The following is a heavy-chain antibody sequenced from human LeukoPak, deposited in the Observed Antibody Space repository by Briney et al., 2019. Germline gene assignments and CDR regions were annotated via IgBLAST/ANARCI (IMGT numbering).Heavy chain of an antibody. Sequence: SETLSLTCTVSGGSSSSYYWSWIRPPPGKGLEWFGYIYYSGSTNYNHSLKSRITISVDTSKNHFSLKMSSVTAADTAEYICARERRGLAYCGGDCYWFDPWGQGTLVTVSS. J-gene: IGHJ5*01. D-gene: IGHD2-21*02. CDR3: ARERRGLAYCGGDCYWFDP. CDR2: IYYSGST. CDR1: GGSSSSYY. V-gene: IGHV4-59*01.